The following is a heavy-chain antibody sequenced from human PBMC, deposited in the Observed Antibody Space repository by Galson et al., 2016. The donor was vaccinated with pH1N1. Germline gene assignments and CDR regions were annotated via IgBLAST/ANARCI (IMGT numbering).Heavy chain of an antibody. CDR2: INRSSRNI. Sequence: SLRLSCAGSGFIFSSSSMNWVRQAPGKGLEWVSSINRSSRNIFYAESVKGRFTTSRDNAKNSLYLQMDSLRAEDTGVYYCAREGITVFGVSVWGQGTTVTVSS. CDR3: AREGITVFGVSV. D-gene: IGHD3-3*01. V-gene: IGHV3-21*01. J-gene: IGHJ6*02. CDR1: GFIFSSSS.